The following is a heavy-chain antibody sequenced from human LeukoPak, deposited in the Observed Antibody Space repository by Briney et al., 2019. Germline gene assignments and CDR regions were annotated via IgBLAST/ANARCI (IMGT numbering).Heavy chain of an antibody. CDR1: GGSISSHY. CDR3: ARDRGRKQLGDAFDI. V-gene: IGHV4-59*11. D-gene: IGHD6-6*01. Sequence: SETLSLTCTVSGGSISSHYWSWIRQPPGKGLEWIRYIYYSGSTNYNPSLKSRVTISVDTSKNQFSLKLSSVTAADTAVYYCARDRGRKQLGDAFDIWGQGTMVTVSS. J-gene: IGHJ3*02. CDR2: IYYSGST.